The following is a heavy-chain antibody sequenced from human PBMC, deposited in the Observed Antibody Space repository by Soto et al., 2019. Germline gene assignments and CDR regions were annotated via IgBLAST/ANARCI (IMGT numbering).Heavy chain of an antibody. D-gene: IGHD2-21*02. J-gene: IGHJ6*02. V-gene: IGHV3-30*18. CDR2: ISHDGSNQ. CDR3: ANETRSRAVTATRVNGMDV. Sequence: QVQLVECGGGVVQPGRSLRLSCAPSGFSFSDFGMHWVRQAPGKGLEGVAAISHDGSNQYYGDSVKGRFSISRDHSNNRLYLQSNNLEVEASAIYVCANETRSRAVTATRVNGMDVWGQGTTVTVSS. CDR1: GFSFSDFG.